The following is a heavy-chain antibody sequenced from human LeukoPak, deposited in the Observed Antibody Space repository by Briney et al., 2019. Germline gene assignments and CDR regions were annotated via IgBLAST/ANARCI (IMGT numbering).Heavy chain of an antibody. D-gene: IGHD3-10*01. Sequence: SETLSLTCTVSGGSISSYYWSWIRQPAGKGLEWIGRIYTSGSTNYNPSLKSRVTMSVDTSKNQFSLKLSSVTAADTAVYYCAKETTTLWFGELLVDYWGQGTLVTVSS. J-gene: IGHJ4*02. V-gene: IGHV4-4*07. CDR1: GGSISSYY. CDR3: AKETTTLWFGELLVDY. CDR2: IYTSGST.